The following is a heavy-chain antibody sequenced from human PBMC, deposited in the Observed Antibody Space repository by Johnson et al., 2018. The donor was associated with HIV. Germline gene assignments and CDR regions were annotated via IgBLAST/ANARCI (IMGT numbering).Heavy chain of an antibody. CDR1: GFTFSNAW. CDR3: TTEIAAGADAFDI. Sequence: VQVVESGGGLVQPGGSLRLSCAASGFTFSNAWMSWVRQAPGKGLEWVGRIKSNTDGGTTDYAAPVTGRFTISRDDSKNTLYLQMNSLKTEDTAVYYCTTEIAAGADAFDIWGQGTMVTVSS. D-gene: IGHD6-13*01. J-gene: IGHJ3*02. V-gene: IGHV3-15*01. CDR2: IKSNTDGGTT.